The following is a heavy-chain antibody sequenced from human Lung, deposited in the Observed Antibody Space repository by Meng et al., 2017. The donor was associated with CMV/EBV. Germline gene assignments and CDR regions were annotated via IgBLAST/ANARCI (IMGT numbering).Heavy chain of an antibody. CDR2: ILWNDDK. Sequence: SGXXLVXPTQTLTLTCSLSGFSLSPSGVGVGWIRQTPGKALEWLALILWNDDKRYNPSLKSRLTVTRDSSKTQVVLKMTNMDPEDTATYYCAHRLYRHYVDYWGQGALVTVSS. D-gene: IGHD4-11*01. CDR1: GFSLSPSGVG. CDR3: AHRLYRHYVDY. J-gene: IGHJ4*02. V-gene: IGHV2-5*01.